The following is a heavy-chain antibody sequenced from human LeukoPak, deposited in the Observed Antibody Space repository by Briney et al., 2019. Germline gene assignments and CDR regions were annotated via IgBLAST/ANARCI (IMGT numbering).Heavy chain of an antibody. V-gene: IGHV3-53*01. CDR1: GFTPSSNY. CDR2: IYSGGST. CDR3: ARGGVIIDY. J-gene: IGHJ4*02. Sequence: PGGSLRLSCAPSGFTPSSNYMSWVRPAPGKGLEWVSVIYSGGSTYYADSVKGRFTISRDNSKNTLYLQMNSLRVEETAVYYCARGGVIIDYWGQGTLVTVSS. D-gene: IGHD3-22*01.